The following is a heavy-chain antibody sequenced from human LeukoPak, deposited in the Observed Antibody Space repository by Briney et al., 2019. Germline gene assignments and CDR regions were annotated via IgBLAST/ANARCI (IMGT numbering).Heavy chain of an antibody. D-gene: IGHD1-20*01. V-gene: IGHV3-66*02. CDR3: ASGITGTNNWFDP. J-gene: IGHJ5*02. CDR2: IYSGGST. Sequence: PGGSLRLSCAASGFTVSSNYMSWVRQAPGKGLEWVSVIYSGGSTYYADSAKGRFTISRDNSKNTLYLQMNSLRAEDTAVYYCASGITGTNNWFDPWGQGTLVTVSS. CDR1: GFTVSSNY.